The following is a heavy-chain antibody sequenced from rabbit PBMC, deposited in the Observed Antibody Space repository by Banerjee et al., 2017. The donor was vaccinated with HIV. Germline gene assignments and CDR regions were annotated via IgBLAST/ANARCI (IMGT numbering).Heavy chain of an antibody. D-gene: IGHD2-1*01. J-gene: IGHJ4*01. CDR3: ARGDLMYAFNL. V-gene: IGHV1S45*01. CDR1: GFSFSSSYD. Sequence: QEHLEESGGDLVKPEGSLTLTCTASGFSFSSSYDMCWVRQAPGKGLEWIGCIYTGNGNTHYASWAKGRFTISKTSSTTVTLQMTSLTAADTATYFCARGDLMYAFNLWGPGTLVTVS. CDR2: IYTGNGNT.